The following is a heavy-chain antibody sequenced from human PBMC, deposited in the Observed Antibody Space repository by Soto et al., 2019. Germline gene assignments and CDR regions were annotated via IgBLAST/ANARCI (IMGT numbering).Heavy chain of an antibody. CDR2: SDHSGGT. V-gene: IGHV4-34*01. D-gene: IGHD2-21*02. CDR1: GGSFSGYY. CDR3: ARGRGGNSLDY. J-gene: IGHJ4*02. Sequence: NPSETLSLTCAVYGGSFSGYYWTWIRQPPGKGLEWIGESDHSGGTNYNPSLKSRVTISVDTSKNQFSLNLDSVTAADTAVYSCARGRGGNSLDYWGQGTLVTVSS.